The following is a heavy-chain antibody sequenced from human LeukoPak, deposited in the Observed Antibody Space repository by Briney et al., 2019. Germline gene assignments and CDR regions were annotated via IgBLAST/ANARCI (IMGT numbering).Heavy chain of an antibody. J-gene: IGHJ4*02. CDR3: TRVGYIDEGIDY. D-gene: IGHD5-24*01. CDR1: GFTFSSYS. Sequence: GGSLRLSCTASGFTFSSYSLYWVRQAPGKGLECVAVISYHESNKYYADSVKGRFTISRDNAKNSLYLQMNSLRAEDTAIYYCTRVGYIDEGIDYWGQGTLVTVSS. CDR2: ISYHESNK. V-gene: IGHV3-30-3*01.